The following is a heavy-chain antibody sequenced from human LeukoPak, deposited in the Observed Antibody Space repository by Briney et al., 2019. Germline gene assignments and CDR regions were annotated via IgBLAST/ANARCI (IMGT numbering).Heavy chain of an antibody. CDR3: ARYSSSSGSYYYYYYMHV. CDR2: IYYSGST. V-gene: IGHV4-59*01. Sequence: SGTLSLTCTVAGGSISSYYWSWIRQPPGKGLEWIGYIYYSGSTNYNPSLKSRVTISVDTSKNQFSLKLSSVTAAHTAVYYCARYSSSSGSYYYYYYMHVWAKGTTVTVSS. J-gene: IGHJ6*03. CDR1: GGSISSYY. D-gene: IGHD6-6*01.